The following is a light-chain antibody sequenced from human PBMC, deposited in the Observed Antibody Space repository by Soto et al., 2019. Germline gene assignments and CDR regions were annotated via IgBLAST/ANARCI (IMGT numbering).Light chain of an antibody. V-gene: IGLV1-44*01. CDR1: SSNIGSNT. CDR3: ATWDDSLSGWV. Sequence: QSVLTQPPSASGTPGQRVTISCSGSSSNIGSNTVNWYQQLPGTAPKLLIYSNSQRASGVPDRFSGSRSGTSASLAISGLRSEDEADYYCATWDDSLSGWVFGGGTKLTVL. J-gene: IGLJ3*02. CDR2: SNS.